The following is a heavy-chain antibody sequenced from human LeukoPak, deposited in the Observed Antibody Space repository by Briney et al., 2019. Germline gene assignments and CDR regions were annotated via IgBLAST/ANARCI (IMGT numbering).Heavy chain of an antibody. CDR2: IYYSGST. CDR1: GGSISSGDYY. Sequence: SQTLSLTCTVPGGSISSGDYYWSWIRQPPGKGLEWIGYIYYSGSTYYNPSLKSRVTISVDTSKNQFSLKLSSVTAADTAVYYCARERLYDYYDSSGYTHWGQGTLVTVSS. D-gene: IGHD3-22*01. V-gene: IGHV4-30-4*01. J-gene: IGHJ4*02. CDR3: ARERLYDYYDSSGYTH.